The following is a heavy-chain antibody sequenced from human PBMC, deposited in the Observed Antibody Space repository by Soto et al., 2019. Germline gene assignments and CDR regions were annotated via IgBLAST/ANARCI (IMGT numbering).Heavy chain of an antibody. D-gene: IGHD6-19*01. J-gene: IGHJ4*02. CDR1: GDSISSGGYY. V-gene: IGHV4-31*03. CDR3: ARRGLVSPVDS. Sequence: QVQLQESGPGLVKPSQTLSLTCTVSGDSISSGGYYWSWIRQHPGKGLEWIGYIYYTGSTYYNPSRKXRXTXSXXTSENQSSLKLSSVTAADTAVYSCARRGLVSPVDSWGQGTLVTVSS. CDR2: IYYTGST.